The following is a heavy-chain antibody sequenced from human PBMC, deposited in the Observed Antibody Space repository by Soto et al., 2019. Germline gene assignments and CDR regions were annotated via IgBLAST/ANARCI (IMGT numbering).Heavy chain of an antibody. V-gene: IGHV1-46*01. D-gene: IGHD2-8*01. CDR1: GYTFTRYY. CDR2: IDPSNGDT. J-gene: IGHJ4*02. CDR3: AREMASTYYFDC. Sequence: QVQLVQSGAEVKKPGASLKVSCKASGYTFTRYYIHWLRQAPGQGLEWMGNIDPSNGDTTYAQKFQGRVTMIRDTSTSTVNMELGSLKSEDTAVYYCAREMASTYYFDCWGQGALVTVSP.